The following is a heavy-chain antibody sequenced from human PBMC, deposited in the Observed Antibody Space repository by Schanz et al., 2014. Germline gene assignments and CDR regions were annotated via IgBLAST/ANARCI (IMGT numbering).Heavy chain of an antibody. Sequence: QVQLVESGGGLVKPGGSLRLSCVASGFTFSDYYMTWIRQAPGKGLEWVSDISDSGDSTHYADSVKGRFTISRDNAKNSLFLQMNSLSAEDTAVYYCAKVAPAATYLDSWGLGTLVTVSS. V-gene: IGHV3-11*01. CDR3: AKVAPAATYLDS. CDR2: ISDSGDST. D-gene: IGHD2-2*01. J-gene: IGHJ4*02. CDR1: GFTFSDYY.